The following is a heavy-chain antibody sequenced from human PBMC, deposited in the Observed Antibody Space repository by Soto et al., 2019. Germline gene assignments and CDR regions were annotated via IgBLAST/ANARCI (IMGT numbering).Heavy chain of an antibody. J-gene: IGHJ4*02. V-gene: IGHV3-66*01. CDR2: IDGGGTI. CDR1: GFSVSASY. Sequence: EVQLAESGGGLVQPGGSLRLYCAASGFSVSASYMNWVRQAPGKGVEWVSVIDGGGTIDYADSAKGRFTNSRDNSMNTLHLQMNSLRAEDTAVYYCASLSNRARYIDFWGQGILVTVSS. CDR3: ASLSNRARYIDF. D-gene: IGHD3-16*02.